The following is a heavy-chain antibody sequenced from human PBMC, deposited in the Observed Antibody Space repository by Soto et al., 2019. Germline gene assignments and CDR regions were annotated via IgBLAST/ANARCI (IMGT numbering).Heavy chain of an antibody. CDR2: INHSGST. D-gene: IGHD3-10*01. CDR1: GGSFSGYY. Sequence: SETLSLTCAVYGGSFSGYYWTWIRQPPGKGLEWIGEINHSGSTNYNPSLKSRVTISVDTSKNQFSLKLSSVTAADTAVYYCAPHLFGDLGGVDYWGQGTLVTVSS. V-gene: IGHV4-34*01. J-gene: IGHJ4*02. CDR3: APHLFGDLGGVDY.